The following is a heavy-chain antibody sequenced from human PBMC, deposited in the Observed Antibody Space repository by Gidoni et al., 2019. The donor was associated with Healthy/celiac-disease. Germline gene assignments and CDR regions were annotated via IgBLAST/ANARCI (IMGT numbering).Heavy chain of an antibody. J-gene: IGHJ4*02. Sequence: EVQLVESGGGLVQPGGALRLSCAASGFTFSSYSMNWVRQAPGKGLEWVSYISSSSSTIYYADSVKGRFTISRDNVKNSLYLQMNSLRDEDTAVYYCATLGHYYDSSGYYPFDYWGQGTLVTVSS. V-gene: IGHV3-48*02. CDR2: ISSSSSTI. D-gene: IGHD3-22*01. CDR3: ATLGHYYDSSGYYPFDY. CDR1: GFTFSSYS.